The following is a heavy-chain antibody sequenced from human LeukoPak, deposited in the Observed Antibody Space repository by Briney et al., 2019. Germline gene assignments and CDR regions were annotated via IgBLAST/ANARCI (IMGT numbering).Heavy chain of an antibody. Sequence: ASVTVSCKASGYAFTSYDINWVRQATGQRLEWMGWMNPNSGNTGYAQKFQGIVTMTSITSISTAYMELSSLRSEDTAVYFCARATSQTADYYYYYMDVWGKGTTVTVSS. D-gene: IGHD2-2*01. CDR3: ARATSQTADYYYYYMDV. V-gene: IGHV1-8*01. J-gene: IGHJ6*03. CDR2: MNPNSGNT. CDR1: GYAFTSYD.